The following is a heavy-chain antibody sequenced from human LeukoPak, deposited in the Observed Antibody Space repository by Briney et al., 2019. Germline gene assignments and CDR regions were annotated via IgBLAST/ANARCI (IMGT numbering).Heavy chain of an antibody. CDR1: GGSISNYY. Sequence: PSETLSLTCIVSGGSISNYYWSWIRQPAGKGLEWIGRIYTSGSTKYNPSLKSRVTISLDTSKNQFSLNLNSVTAADTAVYYCAREVPSNTYYFDYWGQGTLVTVSS. CDR2: IYTSGST. J-gene: IGHJ4*02. D-gene: IGHD4-11*01. CDR3: AREVPSNTYYFDY. V-gene: IGHV4-4*07.